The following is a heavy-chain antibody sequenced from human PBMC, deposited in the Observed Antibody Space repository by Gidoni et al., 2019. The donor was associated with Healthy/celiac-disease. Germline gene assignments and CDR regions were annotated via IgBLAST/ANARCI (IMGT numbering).Heavy chain of an antibody. J-gene: IGHJ5*02. CDR3: ARPAGRWLALYNWFDP. V-gene: IGHV3-30*03. CDR2: ISYDGSNK. Sequence: QVQLVESGGGVVQPGRSLRLSCAASGFTFSSYGMHWGRQAPGKGLEWVAVISYDGSNKYYADSVKGRFTISRDNSKNTLYLQMNSLRAEDTAVYYCARPAGRWLALYNWFDPWGQGTLVTVSS. CDR1: GFTFSSYG. D-gene: IGHD6-19*01.